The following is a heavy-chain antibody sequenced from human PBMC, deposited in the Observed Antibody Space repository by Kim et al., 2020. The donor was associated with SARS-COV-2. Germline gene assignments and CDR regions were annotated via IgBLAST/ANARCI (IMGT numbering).Heavy chain of an antibody. CDR1: GFTFSSYA. D-gene: IGHD6-19*01. J-gene: IGHJ4*02. V-gene: IGHV3-23*01. CDR3: AKAPDPLAVAGPPGY. Sequence: GGSLRLSCAASGFTFSSYAMSWVRQAPGKGLEWVPAICGSGGSKYYADSVKGRFTISRDNSKNTLYLQMNSLRAEDTAVYYCAKAPDPLAVAGPPGYWGQGTLVTVSS. CDR2: ICGSGGSK.